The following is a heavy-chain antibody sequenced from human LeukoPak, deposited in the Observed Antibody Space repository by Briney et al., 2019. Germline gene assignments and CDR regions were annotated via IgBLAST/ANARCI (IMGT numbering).Heavy chain of an antibody. V-gene: IGHV3-74*01. CDR1: GFTFSSYY. CDR3: ARTYGSGRYPGDWFDP. CDR2: IYSDGSST. Sequence: GGSLRLSCAASGFTFSSYYMHWVRQAPGKGLVWVSRIYSDGSSTSYADSVKGRFTISRDNAKNTLYLQMNSLRSEDTAVYYCARTYGSGRYPGDWFDPWGQGTLVTVSS. D-gene: IGHD6-19*01. J-gene: IGHJ5*02.